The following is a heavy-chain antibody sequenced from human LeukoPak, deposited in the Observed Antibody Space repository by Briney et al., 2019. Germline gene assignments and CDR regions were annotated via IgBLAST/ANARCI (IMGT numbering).Heavy chain of an antibody. D-gene: IGHD4-17*01. CDR3: AREGTVTTEYYFDY. CDR2: ISAYNGNT. V-gene: IGHV1-18*01. CDR1: GYTFTCYG. Sequence: ASVKVSRKASGYTFTCYGISWVRQAPGQGLEWMGWISAYNGNTNYAQKLQGRVTITADESTSTAYMELSSLRSEDTAVYYCAREGTVTTEYYFDYWGQGTLVTVSS. J-gene: IGHJ4*02.